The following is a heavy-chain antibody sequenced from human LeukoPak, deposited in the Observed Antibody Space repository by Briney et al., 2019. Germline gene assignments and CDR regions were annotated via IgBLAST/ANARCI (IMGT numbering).Heavy chain of an antibody. CDR3: ARGPLYCSGGSCYLEIGDY. J-gene: IGHJ4*02. D-gene: IGHD2-15*01. CDR1: GGTFSSYA. Sequence: VASVKVSCKASGGTFSSYAISWVRQATGQGLEWMGWMNPNSGNTGYAQKFQGRVTMTRNTSISTAYMELSSLRSEDTAVYYCARGPLYCSGGSCYLEIGDYWGQGTLVTVSS. V-gene: IGHV1-8*02. CDR2: MNPNSGNT.